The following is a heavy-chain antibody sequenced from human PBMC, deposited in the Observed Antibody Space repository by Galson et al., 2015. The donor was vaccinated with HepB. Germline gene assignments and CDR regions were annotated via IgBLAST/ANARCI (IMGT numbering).Heavy chain of an antibody. CDR2: IYWDDDK. CDR3: AHRPPPYSHDNGGYWNYFDG. CDR1: GFSLSTSGVG. D-gene: IGHD3-22*01. Sequence: PALVKPTQTLTLTCTFPGFSLSTSGVGVGWIRQPPGKALEWLGIIYWDDDKRYSPSLKSRLTITKDTSNNQVVLTMTNMDPVDTATYYCAHRPPPYSHDNGGYWNYFDGWGQGTLVTVSS. J-gene: IGHJ4*02. V-gene: IGHV2-5*02.